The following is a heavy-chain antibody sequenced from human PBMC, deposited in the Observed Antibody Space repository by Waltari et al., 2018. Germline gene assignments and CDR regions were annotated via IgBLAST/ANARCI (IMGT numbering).Heavy chain of an antibody. D-gene: IGHD1-26*01. J-gene: IGHJ4*02. CDR2: ISCSGGST. CDR1: GFTFSSYA. Sequence: EVQLLESGGGLVQPGGSLRLSCAASGFTFSSYAMSWVRQAPGKGLEWVSAISCSGGSTHYADPVKGRFTISRDNSKTTLYLQMNSLRAEDTAVYYCAKDFGWELPPDYWGQGTLVTVSS. CDR3: AKDFGWELPPDY. V-gene: IGHV3-23*01.